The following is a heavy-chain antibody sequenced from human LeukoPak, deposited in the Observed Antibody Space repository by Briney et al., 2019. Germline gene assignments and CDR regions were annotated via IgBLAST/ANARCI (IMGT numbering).Heavy chain of an antibody. CDR2: MSSSDDGR. V-gene: IGHV3-23*01. D-gene: IGHD2-15*01. CDR1: GFTFSTFA. CDR3: AKAPVTSCRGAFCYPFDY. J-gene: IGHJ4*02. Sequence: GGSLRLSCAASGFTFSTFAMSWVRQAPGKGLEWVSAMSSSDDGRYYAASVRGRFTISRDTSRSTLYLQMNSLRAEDAAVYYCAKAPVTSCRGAFCYPFDYWGQGTLVTVSS.